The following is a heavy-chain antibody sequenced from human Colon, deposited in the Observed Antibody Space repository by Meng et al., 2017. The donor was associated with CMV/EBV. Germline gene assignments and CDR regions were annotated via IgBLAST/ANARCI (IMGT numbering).Heavy chain of an antibody. J-gene: IGHJ5*02. CDR3: ARAPYNWNDEGWFDP. D-gene: IGHD1-20*01. CDR1: GYTFTGYY. CDR2: INPNSGGT. V-gene: IGHV1-2*02. Sequence: QVRRGQSGAEVKKPGASVKVSCKASGYTFTGYYMHWVRQAPGQGLEWMGWINPNSGGTNYAQKFQGRVTMTRDTSISTAYMELSRLRSDDTAVYYCARAPYNWNDEGWFDPWGQGTLVTVSS.